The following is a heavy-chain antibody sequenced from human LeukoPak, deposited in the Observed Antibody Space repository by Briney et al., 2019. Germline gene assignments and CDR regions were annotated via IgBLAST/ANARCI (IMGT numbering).Heavy chain of an antibody. CDR2: IYYSGST. D-gene: IGHD1-7*01. CDR1: DYSISSGYY. Sequence: SETLSLTCTVSDYSISSGYYWGWIRQPPGKGLEWIGSIYYSGSTYYNPSLKSRVTISVDTSKNQFSLKLSSVTAADTAVYYCAGNWNYDYFDYWGQGTLVTVSS. V-gene: IGHV4-38-2*02. CDR3: AGNWNYDYFDY. J-gene: IGHJ4*02.